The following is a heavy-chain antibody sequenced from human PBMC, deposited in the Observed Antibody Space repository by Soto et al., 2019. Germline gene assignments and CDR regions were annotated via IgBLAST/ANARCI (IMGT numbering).Heavy chain of an antibody. CDR3: TIDPRRGYYDFWSDYPDY. Sequence: EVQLVESGGGLVKPGGSLRLSCAASGFTFSNAWMSWVRQAPGKGLEWVGRIKSKTDGGTTDYAAPVKGRFTISRDDSKNTLYLQMNSLKTEDTAVYYCTIDPRRGYYDFWSDYPDYWGQGTLVTVSS. V-gene: IGHV3-15*01. CDR1: GFTFSNAW. D-gene: IGHD3-3*01. J-gene: IGHJ4*02. CDR2: IKSKTDGGTT.